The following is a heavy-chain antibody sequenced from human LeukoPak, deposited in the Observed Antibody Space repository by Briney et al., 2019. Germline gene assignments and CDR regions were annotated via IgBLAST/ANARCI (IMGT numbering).Heavy chain of an antibody. V-gene: IGHV4-61*01. CDR2: INYSAST. D-gene: IGHD4-17*01. CDR3: ARVPSTVTTLPSGRGTTYYYYYNGMDV. CDR1: GGSVSSGSYC. Sequence: SETLPLTCTVSGGSVSSGSYCWSWIRPPPGKGREWIVYINYSASTNNNPSLKSRVPISVDTSKNQFSLKLDSVTAADTAVYYCARVPSTVTTLPSGRGTTYYYYYNGMDVWGQGTTVTVSS. J-gene: IGHJ6*02.